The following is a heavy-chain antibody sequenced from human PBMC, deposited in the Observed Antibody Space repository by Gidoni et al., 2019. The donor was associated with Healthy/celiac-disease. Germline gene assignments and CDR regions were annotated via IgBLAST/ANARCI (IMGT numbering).Heavy chain of an antibody. V-gene: IGHV3-11*01. CDR1: GFTFIDYY. D-gene: IGHD6-6*01. J-gene: IGHJ6*02. Sequence: QVQLVESGGGLVKPGGSLRLSCAASGFTFIDYYMSWIRQAPGKGLEWVSYISSSGSTIYYADSVKGRFTISRDNAKNSLYLQMNSLRAEDTAVYYCARERIAARLIAIRYYYYGMDVWGQGTTVTVSS. CDR3: ARERIAARLIAIRYYYYGMDV. CDR2: ISSSGSTI.